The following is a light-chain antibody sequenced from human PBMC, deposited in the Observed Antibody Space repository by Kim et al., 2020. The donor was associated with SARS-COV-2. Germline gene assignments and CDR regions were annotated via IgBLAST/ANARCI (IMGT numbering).Light chain of an antibody. Sequence: DIQMTQSPSSLSASVGDRVTITCRASQSIRSYLNWYQQKPGKAPKLLIYAASSLQSGVPSRFSGSGSGTDFTLTISSLQPEDFATYSCQQSYSTPLTFGGGTKVDIK. CDR2: AAS. CDR1: QSIRSY. J-gene: IGKJ4*01. CDR3: QQSYSTPLT. V-gene: IGKV1-39*01.